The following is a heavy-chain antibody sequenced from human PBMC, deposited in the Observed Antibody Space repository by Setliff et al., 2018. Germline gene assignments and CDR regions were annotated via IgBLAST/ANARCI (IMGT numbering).Heavy chain of an antibody. CDR2: IYIGGSA. V-gene: IGHV4-4*07. J-gene: IGHJ6*03. D-gene: IGHD6-19*01. CDR3: AREQWLDPPGYYYLDV. CDR1: GGSISSYY. Sequence: SETLSLTCTVSGGSISSYYWSWIRQPAGKGLEWIGHIYIGGSANYNPSLKSRVTMSIDTSKNQFSLKLNSVTAADMAVYYCAREQWLDPPGYYYLDVWAKGTTVTV.